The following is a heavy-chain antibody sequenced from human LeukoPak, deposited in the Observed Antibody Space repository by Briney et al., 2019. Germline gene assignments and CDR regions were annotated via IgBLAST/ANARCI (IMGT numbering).Heavy chain of an antibody. CDR3: ARNLTAAAGTFYFDY. CDR1: SVTSSSYG. CDR2: LIPIFCTS. Sequence: SVKLSCKASSVTSSSYGISCARHSPRQGLEWRVGLIPIFCTSNYVWKFQGGAIISPDETTSTPYMELSSLTSEYTAVYYLARNLTAAAGTFYFDYWGQGTLVTVP. V-gene: IGHV1-69*13. J-gene: IGHJ4*02. D-gene: IGHD6-13*01.